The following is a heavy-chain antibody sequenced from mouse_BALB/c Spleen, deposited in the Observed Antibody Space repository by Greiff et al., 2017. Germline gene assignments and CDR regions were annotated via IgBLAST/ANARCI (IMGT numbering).Heavy chain of an antibody. D-gene: IGHD1-1*01. Sequence: VQLKESGPGLVKPSQSLSLTCSVTGYSITSGYYWNWIRQFPGNKLEWMGYISYDGSNNYNPSLKNRISITRDTSKNQFFLKLNSVTTEDTATYYCARGGYYYGSSYAMDYWGQGTSVT. CDR2: ISYDGSN. CDR1: GYSITSGYY. CDR3: ARGGYYYGSSYAMDY. J-gene: IGHJ4*01. V-gene: IGHV3-6*02.